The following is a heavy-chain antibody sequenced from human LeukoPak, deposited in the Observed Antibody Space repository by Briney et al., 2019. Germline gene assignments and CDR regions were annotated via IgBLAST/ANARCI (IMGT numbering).Heavy chain of an antibody. Sequence: SETLSLTCTVSGGSIGSYYWSWIRQPPGKGLEWIGYIYYSGSTNYNPSLKSRVTISVDTSKNQFSLKLSSVTAADTAVYYCAKSGYSYGYPNEFDYWGQGTLVTVSS. CDR3: AKSGYSYGYPNEFDY. J-gene: IGHJ4*02. D-gene: IGHD5-18*01. V-gene: IGHV4-59*01. CDR2: IYYSGST. CDR1: GGSIGSYY.